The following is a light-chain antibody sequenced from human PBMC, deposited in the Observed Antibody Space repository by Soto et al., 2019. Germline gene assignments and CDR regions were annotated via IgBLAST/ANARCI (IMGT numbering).Light chain of an antibody. J-gene: IGLJ1*01. CDR3: GAWHDSLNGYF. CDR1: TSNIGSNT. V-gene: IGLV1-44*01. Sequence: QSVLTQPPSASGTPGQRVTISCSGSTSNIGSNTVNWYQQLPGTAPKLLIFANDQRPSGVPDRFSGSRSGTSASLAISGLXSEDEADYYCGAWHDSLNGYFFGTGTKVTVL. CDR2: AND.